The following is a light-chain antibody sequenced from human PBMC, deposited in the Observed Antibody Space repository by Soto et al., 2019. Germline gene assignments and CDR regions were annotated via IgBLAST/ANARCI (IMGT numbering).Light chain of an antibody. V-gene: IGLV2-23*01. CDR1: SSDVGSYNL. J-gene: IGLJ1*01. Sequence: QSALTQSASVSGSPRQSITIFCTGPSSDVGSYNLVSWYQQHPGKAPKLMIYEGSKRPSGVSNRFSGSKSGNTASLTISGFQAEDEADYYCCSYVGSITYVFASGTQLTV. CDR2: EGS. CDR3: CSYVGSITYV.